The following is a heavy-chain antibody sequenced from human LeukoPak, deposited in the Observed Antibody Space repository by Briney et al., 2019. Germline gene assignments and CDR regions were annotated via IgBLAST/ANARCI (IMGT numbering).Heavy chain of an antibody. CDR2: INPSGGST. J-gene: IGHJ4*02. Sequence: RASVKVSCKASGYTFTSYYMHWVRQAPGQGLEWMGIINPSGGSTSYAQKFQGRVTMTEDTSTDTAYMELSSLRSEDTAVYYCATTPRFPVWGSYRKFDYWGQGTLVTVSS. D-gene: IGHD3-16*02. CDR3: ATTPRFPVWGSYRKFDY. CDR1: GYTFTSYY. V-gene: IGHV1-46*01.